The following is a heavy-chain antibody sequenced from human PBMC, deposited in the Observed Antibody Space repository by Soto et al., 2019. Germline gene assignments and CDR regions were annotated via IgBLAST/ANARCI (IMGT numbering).Heavy chain of an antibody. V-gene: IGHV3-21*01. CDR3: ARTLRYDSSGRDYGMDV. Sequence: VQLVESGGGLVKPGGSLRLSCAASGFTFSSYSMNWVRQAPGKGLEWVSSISSSSSYIYYADSVKGRFTISRDNAKNSLYLQMNSLRAEDTAVYYCARTLRYDSSGRDYGMDVWGQGTTVTVSS. J-gene: IGHJ6*02. CDR1: GFTFSSYS. CDR2: ISSSSSYI. D-gene: IGHD3-22*01.